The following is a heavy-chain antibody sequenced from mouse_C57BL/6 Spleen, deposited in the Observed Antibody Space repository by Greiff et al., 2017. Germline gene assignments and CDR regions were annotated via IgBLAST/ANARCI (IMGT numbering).Heavy chain of an antibody. J-gene: IGHJ2*01. CDR3: ARCGYYYGSSHYFDY. Sequence: EVQRVESGGGLVKPGGSLKLSCAASGFTFSDYGMHWVRQAPEKGLEWVAYISSGSSTIYYADTVKGRFTISRDNAKNTLFLQMTSLRSEDTAMYYCARCGYYYGSSHYFDYWGQGTTLTVSS. CDR2: ISSGSSTI. V-gene: IGHV5-17*01. CDR1: GFTFSDYG. D-gene: IGHD1-1*01.